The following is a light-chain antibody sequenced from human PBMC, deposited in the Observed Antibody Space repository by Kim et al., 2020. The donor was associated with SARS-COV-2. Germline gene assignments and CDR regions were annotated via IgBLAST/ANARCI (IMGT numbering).Light chain of an antibody. V-gene: IGKV3-20*01. CDR1: RSVRNNY. Sequence: SQGERGTPSCRASRSVRNNYLAWYQQKPGQPPRLLIYGASTRATGTPDSFTGSGLGTDFTLTISGLEPEDIALYSCQQYGAAPWTFGQGTKVDIK. J-gene: IGKJ1*01. CDR2: GAS. CDR3: QQYGAAPWT.